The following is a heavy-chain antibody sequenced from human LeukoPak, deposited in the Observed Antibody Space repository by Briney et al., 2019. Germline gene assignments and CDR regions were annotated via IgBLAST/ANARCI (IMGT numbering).Heavy chain of an antibody. CDR2: IYYSGST. J-gene: IGHJ4*02. CDR1: GDSISSGDYY. Sequence: SQTLSLTCTVSGDSISSGDYYWSWIRQPPGKGLEWIGHIYYSGSTSYNPSLKSRVIISVDTSKNQFSLKLTSVTAADTAVYYCARDAGDLDYWGQGTLATVSS. D-gene: IGHD4-17*01. V-gene: IGHV4-30-4*01. CDR3: ARDAGDLDY.